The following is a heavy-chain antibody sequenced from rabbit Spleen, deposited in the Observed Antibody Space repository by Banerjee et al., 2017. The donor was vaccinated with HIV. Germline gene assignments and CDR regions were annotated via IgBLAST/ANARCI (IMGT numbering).Heavy chain of an antibody. Sequence: QSLEESGGDLVKPGASLTLTCTASGVSFSSGYYMCWVRQAPGKGLELIACIYAGSSGNTYYASWAKGRFTISKTSSTTVTLQMTSLTAADTATYFCARDSYAANPYMIYGLHLWGQGTLVTVS. CDR3: ARDSYAANPYMIYGLHL. V-gene: IGHV1S40*01. CDR2: IYAGSSGNT. CDR1: GVSFSSGYY. D-gene: IGHD4-2*01. J-gene: IGHJ4*01.